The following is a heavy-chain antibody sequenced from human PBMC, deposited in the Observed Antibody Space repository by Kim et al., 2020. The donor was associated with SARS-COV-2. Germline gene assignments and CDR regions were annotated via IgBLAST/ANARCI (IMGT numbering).Heavy chain of an antibody. V-gene: IGHV1-3*01. CDR1: GYTFTSYA. Sequence: ASVKVSCKASGYTFTSYAMHWVRQAPGQRLEWMGWINAGNGNTKYSQKFQGRVTITRDTSASTAYMELSSLRSEDTAVYYCARDHPSYYYGSGSSKIYYYYYGMDVWGQGTTVTVSS. D-gene: IGHD3-10*01. CDR3: ARDHPSYYYGSGSSKIYYYYYGMDV. CDR2: INAGNGNT. J-gene: IGHJ6*02.